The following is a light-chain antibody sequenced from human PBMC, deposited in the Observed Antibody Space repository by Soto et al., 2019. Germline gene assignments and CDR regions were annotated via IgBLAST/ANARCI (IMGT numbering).Light chain of an antibody. CDR3: AAWDDSLSGSWV. Sequence: QSALTQPPSASGTPGQRVTISCSGSSSNIGSNYVYWYQQLPGTAPKLLIYSNNQRPSGVPDRFSGSKSGTSASLAISGLRSVDEADYYCAAWDDSLSGSWVFGGGTKVTVL. CDR2: SNN. V-gene: IGLV1-47*02. J-gene: IGLJ3*02. CDR1: SSNIGSNY.